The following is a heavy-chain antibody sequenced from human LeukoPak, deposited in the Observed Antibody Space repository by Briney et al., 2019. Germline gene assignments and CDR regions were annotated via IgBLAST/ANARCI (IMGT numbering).Heavy chain of an antibody. V-gene: IGHV3-48*01. CDR2: ISSSSSTI. Sequence: PGGSLRLSCAASGFTFSGFSMNWVRQAPGKGLEWVSYISSSSSTIYYADSVKGRFTISRDNAENSLYLQMNSLRAEDTAVYYCARERGYSYGYSDYWGQGTLVTVSS. CDR3: ARERGYSYGYSDY. D-gene: IGHD5-18*01. CDR1: GFTFSGFS. J-gene: IGHJ4*02.